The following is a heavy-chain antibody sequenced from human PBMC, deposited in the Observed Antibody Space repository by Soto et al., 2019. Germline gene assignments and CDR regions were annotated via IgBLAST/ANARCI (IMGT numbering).Heavy chain of an antibody. CDR1: GFTFSSYA. CDR2: ISGRGDRT. V-gene: IGHV3-23*01. CDR3: ARGPYSDSSEWFDP. J-gene: IGHJ5*02. Sequence: VGSLRLSCADSGFTFSSYAMAWVRQAPGKGLEWVSSISGRGDRTYYADSVKGRFTISRDNSKNTLSLQMNRLRAEDTALYYCARGPYSDSSEWFDPW. D-gene: IGHD6-6*01.